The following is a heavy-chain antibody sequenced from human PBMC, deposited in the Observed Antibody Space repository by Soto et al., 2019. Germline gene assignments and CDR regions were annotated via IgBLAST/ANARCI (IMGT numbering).Heavy chain of an antibody. CDR2: ISYSGST. CDR1: GGSISSGNYY. V-gene: IGHV4-30-4*01. D-gene: IGHD2-15*01. CDR3: APMGTPATGLYLFAY. Sequence: QVQLQESGPGLVKPSQTLSLTCTVSGGSISSGNYYWSWIRQPPGKGLEWIGFISYSGSTSYSTSLTSRVAISVATSKSQVSLNLSFVTAADTAVYYCAPMGTPATGLYLFAYWGQGSLVTVSS. J-gene: IGHJ4*02.